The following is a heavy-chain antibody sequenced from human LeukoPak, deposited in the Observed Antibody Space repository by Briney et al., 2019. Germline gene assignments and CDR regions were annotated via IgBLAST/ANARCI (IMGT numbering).Heavy chain of an antibody. J-gene: IGHJ5*01. Sequence: SETLSLTCTVSGGSISNYYWSWIRQPPGKGLEWIGYIYYSGNTKYNPSLKSRVTISVDTSKNQFSLKLNSVTAADTAVYHCARQSYSSGWFDSWGQGTLVSVSS. CDR2: IYYSGNT. D-gene: IGHD6-19*01. V-gene: IGHV4-59*08. CDR1: GGSISNYY. CDR3: ARQSYSSGWFDS.